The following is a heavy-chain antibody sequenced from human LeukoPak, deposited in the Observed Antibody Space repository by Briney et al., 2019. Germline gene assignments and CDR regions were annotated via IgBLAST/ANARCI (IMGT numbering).Heavy chain of an antibody. CDR3: ARQPVQLERLNDAFDI. CDR1: GGSISSGGYY. Sequence: PSQTLSLTCTVSGGSISSGGYYWSWIRQHPGKGLEWIGYIYYSGSTYYNPSLKSRVTISVDTSKNQFSLKLSSVTAADTAVYYCARQPVQLERLNDAFDIWGQGTMVTVSS. D-gene: IGHD1-1*01. CDR2: IYYSGST. J-gene: IGHJ3*02. V-gene: IGHV4-31*03.